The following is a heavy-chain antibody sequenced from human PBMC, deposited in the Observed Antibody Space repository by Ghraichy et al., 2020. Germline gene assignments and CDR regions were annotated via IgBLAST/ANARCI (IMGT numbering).Heavy chain of an antibody. CDR1: GFTFSSYA. V-gene: IGHV3-30*04. D-gene: IGHD2-2*01. Sequence: GGSLRLSCAASGFTFSSYAIHWVRQAPGKGLEWVAVITYDGSNEYYADSVKGRFTISRDNSKNTLYLQMNSLRPEDTAVYYCARGGSTRWDMVVWSQGTTVTVSS. CDR2: ITYDGSNE. CDR3: ARGGSTRWDMVV. J-gene: IGHJ6*02.